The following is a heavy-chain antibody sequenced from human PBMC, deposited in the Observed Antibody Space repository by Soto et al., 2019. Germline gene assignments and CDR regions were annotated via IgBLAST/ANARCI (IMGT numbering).Heavy chain of an antibody. V-gene: IGHV1-2*02. Sequence: ASVKVSCKASGFSYTVYYSHWGRLAPGQGLDWMGWIDPKTGDTKYAQKFQGRVTITRDTSISTVYMELTSLRSDDTAVYYCTRGLPAAIYLGWFDLWGQGTLVTVSS. CDR3: TRGLPAAIYLGWFDL. J-gene: IGHJ5*02. D-gene: IGHD2-2*02. CDR2: IDPKTGDT. CDR1: GFSYTVYY.